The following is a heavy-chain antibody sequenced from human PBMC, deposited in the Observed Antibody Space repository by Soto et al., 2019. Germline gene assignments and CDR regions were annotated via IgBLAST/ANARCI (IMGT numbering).Heavy chain of an antibody. J-gene: IGHJ4*02. V-gene: IGHV3-74*01. Sequence: EVQLVESGGGLVQPGGSLRLSCAASGFIFSSHWMHWVRQDPVRGLVWVARIKSDGSSTAYADSVKGRFTISRDNAKNTLYRQMNSLRVEYTSVYYCARDRPEVLNPTDHPMFDYWGQGTLVTVSS. CDR1: GFIFSSHW. D-gene: IGHD2-8*02. CDR3: ARDRPEVLNPTDHPMFDY. CDR2: IKSDGSST.